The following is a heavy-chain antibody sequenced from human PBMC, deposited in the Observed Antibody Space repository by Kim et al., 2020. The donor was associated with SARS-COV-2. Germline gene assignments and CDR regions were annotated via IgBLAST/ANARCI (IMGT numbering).Heavy chain of an antibody. J-gene: IGHJ6*02. D-gene: IGHD3-3*02. V-gene: IGHV6-1*01. CDR3: ARVFSAYHNGMDV. Sequence: YAVSVKSRITINPDTAKNHFSLQLNSVTPEDTAVYYCARVFSAYHNGMDVWGQGTTVTVSS.